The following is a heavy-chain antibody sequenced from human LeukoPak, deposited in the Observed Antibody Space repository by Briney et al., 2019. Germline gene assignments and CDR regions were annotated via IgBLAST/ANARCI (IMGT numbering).Heavy chain of an antibody. Sequence: GGSLRLSCAASGFTFSSYAMSWVCQAPGKGLEWVSAISGSGGSTYYADSVKGRFTISRDNSKNTLYLQMNSLRAEDTAVYYCAKDRPAKDIVVVPAAIFMGVHDYWGQGTLVTVSS. CDR3: AKDRPAKDIVVVPAAIFMGVHDY. J-gene: IGHJ4*02. CDR2: ISGSGGST. CDR1: GFTFSSYA. V-gene: IGHV3-23*01. D-gene: IGHD2-2*02.